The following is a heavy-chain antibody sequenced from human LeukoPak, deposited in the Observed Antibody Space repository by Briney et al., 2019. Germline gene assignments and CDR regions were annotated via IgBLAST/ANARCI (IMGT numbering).Heavy chain of an antibody. J-gene: IGHJ3*02. V-gene: IGHV1-18*01. Sequence: ASVKVSCKASGYTFTSYGISWVRQAPGQGLEWMGWISAYNGNTNYAQKLQGRVTMTTDTSTSTAYMELRSLRSDNTAVYYCAREGGGRYDSSVRAFDIWGQGTMVTVSS. CDR2: ISAYNGNT. CDR3: AREGGGRYDSSVRAFDI. CDR1: GYTFTSYG. D-gene: IGHD3-22*01.